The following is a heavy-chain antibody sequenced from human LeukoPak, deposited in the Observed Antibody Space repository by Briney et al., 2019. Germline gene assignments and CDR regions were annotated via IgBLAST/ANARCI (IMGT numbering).Heavy chain of an antibody. D-gene: IGHD2-15*01. CDR2: IHHSGST. Sequence: SETLSLTCAVSGVSIVSNYWWNWVRQSPGKGLEWIGQIHHSGSTIYNPSLKSRVTISVDKSRSQLSLKVDSVTAADSAVYYCARDCSGDGCYSRTLAIWGQGTMVIVSS. CDR3: ARDCSGDGCYSRTLAI. J-gene: IGHJ3*02. CDR1: GVSIVSNYW. V-gene: IGHV4-4*02.